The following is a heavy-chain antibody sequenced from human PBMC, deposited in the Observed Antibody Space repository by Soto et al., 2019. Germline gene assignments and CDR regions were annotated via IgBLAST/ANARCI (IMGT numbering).Heavy chain of an antibody. CDR2: INHSGST. Sequence: QVQLQQWGAGLLKPSETLSLTCAVYGGSFSGSYWSWIRQPPGKGLEWIGEINHSGSTNYNPSLKSRVTISVDPSKNNFSLKLRSVTAADTAVYYCARGRLADCGGDCYLLDYWGQGTLVTVSS. CDR1: GGSFSGSY. D-gene: IGHD2-21*02. CDR3: ARGRLADCGGDCYLLDY. J-gene: IGHJ4*02. V-gene: IGHV4-34*01.